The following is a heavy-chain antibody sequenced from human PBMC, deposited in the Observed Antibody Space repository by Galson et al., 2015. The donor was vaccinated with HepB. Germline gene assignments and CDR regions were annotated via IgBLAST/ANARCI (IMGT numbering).Heavy chain of an antibody. Sequence: SLKVSCKASGYTFTSYAMHWVRQAPGQRLEWMGWISAGNGNTKYSQKFQGRVTITRDKSESTDYMDLSSLRSEDTAVYYCARSYSRSSRNYYYYGMDVWGQGTPVTVSS. V-gene: IGHV1-3*01. J-gene: IGHJ6*02. CDR3: ARSYSRSSRNYYYYGMDV. CDR1: GYTFTSYA. CDR2: ISAGNGNT. D-gene: IGHD6-6*01.